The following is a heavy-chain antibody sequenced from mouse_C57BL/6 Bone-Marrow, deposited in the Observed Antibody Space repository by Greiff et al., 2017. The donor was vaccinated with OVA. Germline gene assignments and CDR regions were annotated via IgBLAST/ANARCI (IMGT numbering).Heavy chain of an antibody. CDR1: GYTFTSYG. D-gene: IGHD1-1*01. CDR2: IYPRSGNT. CDR3: SYYYGPYGYFDV. V-gene: IGHV1-81*01. J-gene: IGHJ1*03. Sequence: VQLQQSGAELARPGASVKLSCKASGYTFTSYGISWVKQRTGQGLEWIGEIYPRSGNTYYNEKFKGKATLTADKSSSTAYMELRSLTSEDSAVYFCSYYYGPYGYFDVWGTGTTVTVSS.